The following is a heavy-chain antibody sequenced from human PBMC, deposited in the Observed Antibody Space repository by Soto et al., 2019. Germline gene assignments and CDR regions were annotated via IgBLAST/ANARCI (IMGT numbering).Heavy chain of an antibody. Sequence: VESLKISCKGSGYSFAGYWITCFLQEAGEGLEWMGRIDPSDSQTYYSPSFRGHVTISVTKSITTVFLQWSSLRASDTAMYYCARQIYDSDTGPNFQYYFDSWGQGTPVTVSS. CDR2: IDPSDSQT. CDR3: ARQIYDSDTGPNFQYYFDS. V-gene: IGHV5-10-1*01. D-gene: IGHD3-22*01. CDR1: GYSFAGYW. J-gene: IGHJ4*02.